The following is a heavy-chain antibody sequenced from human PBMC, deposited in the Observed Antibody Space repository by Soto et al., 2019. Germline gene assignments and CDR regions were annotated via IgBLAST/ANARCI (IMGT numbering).Heavy chain of an antibody. V-gene: IGHV1-2*04. CDR3: ASNYYGSGSRGPVYAFDI. J-gene: IGHJ3*02. D-gene: IGHD3-10*01. CDR2: INPNSGGT. CDR1: GYTFTGYY. Sequence: ASVKVSCKASGYTFTGYYMHWVRQAPGQGLEWMGWINPNSGGTNYAQKFQGWVTMTRDTSISTAYMELSRLRSDDTAVYYCASNYYGSGSRGPVYAFDIWGQGTMVTVSS.